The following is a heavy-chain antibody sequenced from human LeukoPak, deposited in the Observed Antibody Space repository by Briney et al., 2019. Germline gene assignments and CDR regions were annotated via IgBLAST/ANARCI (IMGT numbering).Heavy chain of an antibody. V-gene: IGHV3-30*18. CDR3: AKDRVVRFDP. D-gene: IGHD2-2*01. CDR1: GFTFSSYG. J-gene: IGHJ5*02. Sequence: PGGSLRLSCAASGFTFSSYGMHWVRQAPGKGLEWVAVISYDGSNKYYADSVKGRFTISRDNSKNTLYLQMNSLRAEDTAVYYCAKDRVVRFDPWGQGTLVTVSS. CDR2: ISYDGSNK.